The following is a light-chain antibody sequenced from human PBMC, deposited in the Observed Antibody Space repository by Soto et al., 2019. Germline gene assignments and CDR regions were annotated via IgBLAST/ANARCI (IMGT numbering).Light chain of an antibody. V-gene: IGLV1-40*01. CDR3: QSYGSSLSGVV. CDR2: GNT. CDR1: SSNIGAGYD. Sequence: QSVLTQPPSVSGAPGQRVTLSCTGSSSNIGAGYDVHWYQQLPGTAPKLLIYGNTNRPSGVPDRFSGSKSGISASLAITGLQAEDEADYYCQSYGSSLSGVVFGGRTKLTVL. J-gene: IGLJ2*01.